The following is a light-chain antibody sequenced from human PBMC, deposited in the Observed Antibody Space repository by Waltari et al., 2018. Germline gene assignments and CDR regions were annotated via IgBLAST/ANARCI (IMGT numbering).Light chain of an antibody. J-gene: IGKJ2*01. CDR2: AAS. Sequence: IQMTQSPSSLPASVGHRVPITCRASQSISSYLNWYQQKPGNAPKLLIYAASRLQSGVPSRFSGSGSGTDFTLTISSLQHEDFATYYCQQSYSTPTFGQGTKLEIK. V-gene: IGKV1-39*01. CDR1: QSISSY. CDR3: QQSYSTPT.